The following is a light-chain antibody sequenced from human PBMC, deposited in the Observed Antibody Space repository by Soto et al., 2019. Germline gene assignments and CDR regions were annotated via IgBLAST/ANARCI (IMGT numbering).Light chain of an antibody. CDR3: SSYAASNNFYFV. J-gene: IGLJ3*02. CDR1: SSDVGGYNY. V-gene: IGLV2-8*01. Sequence: QSALTQPPSASGSPGQSVTIPCTGTSSDVGGYNYVSWYQQYPGRAPKLMIYEVTKRPSGVPDRFPGSKSGNTASLTVSGLQAEDEADYSRSSYAASNNFYFVFGGGTKVTVL. CDR2: EVT.